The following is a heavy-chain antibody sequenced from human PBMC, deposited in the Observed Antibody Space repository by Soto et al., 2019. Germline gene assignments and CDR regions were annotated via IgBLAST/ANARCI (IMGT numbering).Heavy chain of an antibody. D-gene: IGHD2-15*01. J-gene: IGHJ5*01. CDR3: VHRTMSNGAWCGP. Sequence: VSGPTLVNPTQTLTLNCAFSGFSLSTTGEGVGWFRQPPGKAPEWLALIYWDGDVRYSPSLRNRLTITKDTSENQVVLTMTNIDPLGTAPYSGVHRTMSNGAWCGPWGKGRRVSVSS. CDR2: IYWDGDV. CDR1: GFSLSTTGEG. V-gene: IGHV2-5*02.